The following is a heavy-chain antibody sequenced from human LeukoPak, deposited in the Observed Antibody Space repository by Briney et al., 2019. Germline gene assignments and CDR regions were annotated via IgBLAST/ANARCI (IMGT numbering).Heavy chain of an antibody. CDR1: GFTFSSYG. CDR3: ATLRLPAATTKAFDY. Sequence: GGSLRLSCAASGFTFSSYGRHWVRQAPGKGLEWVAFIRYDGSNKYYADSVKGRFTISRDNSKNTLYLQMNSLRAEDTAVYYCATLRLPAATTKAFDYWGQGTLVTVSS. V-gene: IGHV3-30*02. D-gene: IGHD2-2*01. CDR2: IRYDGSNK. J-gene: IGHJ4*02.